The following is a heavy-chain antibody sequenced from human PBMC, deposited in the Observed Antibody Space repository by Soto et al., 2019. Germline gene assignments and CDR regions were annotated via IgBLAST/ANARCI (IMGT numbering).Heavy chain of an antibody. CDR1: GGTFSSYA. CDR2: IIPIFGTA. CDR3: ARCGYYYDSSGYSGRGYYYYGMDV. V-gene: IGHV1-69*13. J-gene: IGHJ6*02. D-gene: IGHD3-22*01. Sequence: LVKVSCKASGGTFSSYAISWVRQAPGQGLEWMGGIIPIFGTANYAQKFQGRVTITADESTSTAYMELSSLRSEDTAVYYCARCGYYYDSSGYSGRGYYYYGMDVWGQGTTVTVSS.